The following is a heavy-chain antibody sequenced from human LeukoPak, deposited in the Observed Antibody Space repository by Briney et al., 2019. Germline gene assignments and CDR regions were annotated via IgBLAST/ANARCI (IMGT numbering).Heavy chain of an antibody. Sequence: PSETLSLTCTVSGDSINSRSYYWGWIRQPPGKGLEWIGSIYYSGTTYYNPSLKSRVTISVDTSKNQFSLNLNSVTAADTAVYYCATQVGAARTYFDYWGQGTLVTVSS. D-gene: IGHD6-6*01. CDR2: IYYSGTT. CDR3: ATQVGAARTYFDY. V-gene: IGHV4-39*01. J-gene: IGHJ4*02. CDR1: GDSINSRSYY.